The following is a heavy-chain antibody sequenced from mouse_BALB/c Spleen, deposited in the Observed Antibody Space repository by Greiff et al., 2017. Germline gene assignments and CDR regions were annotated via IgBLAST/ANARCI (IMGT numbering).Heavy chain of an antibody. CDR1: GYTFTSYT. Sequence: VQLQESGAELARPGASVKMSCKASGYTFTSYTMHWVKQRPGQGLEWIGYINPSSGYTNYNQKFKDKATLTADKSSSTAYMQLSSLTSEDSAVYYCTRGGIDGNLDYWGQGTTLTVSS. CDR2: INPSSGYT. V-gene: IGHV1-4*01. D-gene: IGHD2-1*01. J-gene: IGHJ2*01. CDR3: TRGGIDGNLDY.